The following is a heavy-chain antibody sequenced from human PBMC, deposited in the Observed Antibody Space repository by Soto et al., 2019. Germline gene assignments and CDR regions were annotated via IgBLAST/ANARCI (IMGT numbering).Heavy chain of an antibody. CDR1: GYTFNTYF. CDR3: ARDTSNSFDY. CDR2: ISPYNGNT. D-gene: IGHD2-2*01. J-gene: IGHJ4*02. V-gene: IGHV1-18*01. Sequence: HVQLVQSGGELMKPGASVKVSCNTSGYTFNTYFISWVRQAPGQGLEWMGWISPYNGNTKYGEKFQGRVTMTTDTFTRTAYMELRNLRFDDTAVYYCARDTSNSFDYWGQGTLVTVSS.